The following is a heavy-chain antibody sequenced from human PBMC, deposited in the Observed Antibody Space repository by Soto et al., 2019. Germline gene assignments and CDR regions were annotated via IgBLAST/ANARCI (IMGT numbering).Heavy chain of an antibody. Sequence: EVQLVESGGGLIQPGGSLRLSCAASGFAVSSKYMTWVRQAPGKGLEWVSVIYGGGTTYYADSVKGRFTISRDTSKYTLYLQMNSLRAEDTAVYYCVQTTGWPGFDIWGQGTLLTVSS. CDR2: IYGGGTT. CDR1: GFAVSSKY. D-gene: IGHD6-19*01. J-gene: IGHJ4*02. CDR3: VQTTGWPGFDI. V-gene: IGHV3-53*01.